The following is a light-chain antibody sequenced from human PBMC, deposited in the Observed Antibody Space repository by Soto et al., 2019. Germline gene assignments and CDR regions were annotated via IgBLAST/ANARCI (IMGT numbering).Light chain of an antibody. CDR3: QQCYMGWT. CDR1: QSIGRF. Sequence: DIQMTQSPSTLSASVGDRVTITCRASQSIGRFLAWYQHQPGKAPKLLIYDASTLESGVPSRFSGTGSGTEFTLSITCLQPEDFGTYYCQQCYMGWTFGQGTKVDFK. V-gene: IGKV1-5*01. CDR2: DAS. J-gene: IGKJ1*01.